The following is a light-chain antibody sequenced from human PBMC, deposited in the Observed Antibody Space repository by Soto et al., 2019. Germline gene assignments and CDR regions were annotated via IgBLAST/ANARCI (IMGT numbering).Light chain of an antibody. J-gene: IGKJ1*01. CDR2: AAS. CDR1: QSVSSSY. V-gene: IGKV3-20*01. CDR3: QQYGRT. Sequence: IVLTQSPGTLSLSPGARATLSCRASQSVSSSYLAWYQQKPGQAPRLLIYAASSRATGIPDMFSGSGSRTDFTLTISRLEPEDFAVYYCQQYGRTFGQGTKVDIK.